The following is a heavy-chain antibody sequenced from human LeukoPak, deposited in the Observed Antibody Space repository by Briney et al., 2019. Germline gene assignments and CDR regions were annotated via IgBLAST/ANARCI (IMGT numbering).Heavy chain of an antibody. Sequence: SETLSHTCTVSGGYISSYYWSWIRQPPGKGLEWIGYIFYSGNTNYNPSLKSRVTISVDTSKNQFSLKLNSVTAADTAVYYCARHQLGYYYGIDVWGQGTTVTVSS. V-gene: IGHV4-59*08. CDR1: GGYISSYY. CDR3: ARHQLGYYYGIDV. J-gene: IGHJ6*02. CDR2: IFYSGNT. D-gene: IGHD3-16*01.